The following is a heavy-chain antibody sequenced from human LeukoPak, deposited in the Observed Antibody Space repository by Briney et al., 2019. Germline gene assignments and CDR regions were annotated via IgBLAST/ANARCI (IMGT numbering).Heavy chain of an antibody. CDR1: GGSFSGYY. V-gene: IGHV4-34*01. CDR2: INHSGST. J-gene: IGHJ5*02. D-gene: IGHD3-3*01. CDR3: ARDMTIFGGNWFDP. Sequence: SETLSLTCAVYGGSFSGYYWSWIRQPPGKGLEWIGEINHSGSTNYNPSLKSRVTISVDTSKNQFSLKLSSVTAADTAVYYCARDMTIFGGNWFDPWGQGTLVTVSS.